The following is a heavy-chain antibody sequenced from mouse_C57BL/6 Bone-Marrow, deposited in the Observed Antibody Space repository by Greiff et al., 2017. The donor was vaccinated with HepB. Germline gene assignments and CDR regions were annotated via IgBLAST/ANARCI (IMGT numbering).Heavy chain of an antibody. J-gene: IGHJ1*03. CDR3: ARRRLLLRFWYFDV. D-gene: IGHD1-1*01. V-gene: IGHV1-22*01. Sequence: EVQLQESGPELVKPGASVKMSCKASGYTFTDYNMHWVKQSHGKSLEWIGYINPNNGGTSYNQKFKGKATLTVNKSSSTAYMELRSLTSEDSAVYYCARRRLLLRFWYFDVWGTGTTVTVSS. CDR1: GYTFTDYN. CDR2: INPNNGGT.